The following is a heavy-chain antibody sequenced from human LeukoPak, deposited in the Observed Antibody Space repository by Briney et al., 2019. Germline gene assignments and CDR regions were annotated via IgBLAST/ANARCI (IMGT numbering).Heavy chain of an antibody. J-gene: IGHJ4*02. CDR1: GYTFTDYY. CDR3: ARGDDLWTGCKDFDY. Sequence: GASVKVSCKASGYTFTDYYIHWVRQAPGQGLEWMGWINPNSGGTKYAQNFQDSVTMTRDTSITTAYMELSSLRSDDTALYYCARGDDLWTGCKDFDYWGQGTLVTVSS. D-gene: IGHD3/OR15-3a*01. CDR2: INPNSGGT. V-gene: IGHV1-2*02.